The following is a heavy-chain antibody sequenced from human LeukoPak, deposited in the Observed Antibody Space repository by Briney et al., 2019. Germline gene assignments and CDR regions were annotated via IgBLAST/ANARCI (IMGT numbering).Heavy chain of an antibody. CDR1: GFTFSSYS. D-gene: IGHD6-13*01. Sequence: SGGSLGLSCEASGFTFSSYSMHWVRQAPGKGLEWVAVISFDGGHRYYADSVKGRFTISRDNSKNTLYLQMNSLRPEDTALYYCARPRTIAAAGIFGAFDYWGQGTLVTVSS. CDR2: ISFDGGHR. CDR3: ARPRTIAAAGIFGAFDY. V-gene: IGHV3-30-3*01. J-gene: IGHJ4*02.